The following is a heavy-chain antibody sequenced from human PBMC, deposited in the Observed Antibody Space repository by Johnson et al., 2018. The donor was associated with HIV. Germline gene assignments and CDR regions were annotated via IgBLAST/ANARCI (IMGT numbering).Heavy chain of an antibody. Sequence: QVQLVESGGGVVQPGGSLTLSCAASGFAFNAYGMHWVRQAPGKGLQWVTFIRYDGSNKYYADSVKGRFTISRDNSKNTLYLQMNSLRAEDTAVYYCARDGLAARVVGAFDIWGQGTMVTVSS. D-gene: IGHD6-13*01. V-gene: IGHV3-30*02. CDR1: GFAFNAYG. CDR3: ARDGLAARVVGAFDI. J-gene: IGHJ3*02. CDR2: IRYDGSNK.